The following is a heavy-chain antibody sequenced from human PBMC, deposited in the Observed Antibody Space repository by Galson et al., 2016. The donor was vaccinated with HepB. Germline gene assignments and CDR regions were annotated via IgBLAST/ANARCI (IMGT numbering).Heavy chain of an antibody. J-gene: IGHJ3*02. CDR3: AKDGEARIAFDI. CDR2: ISGSGGST. V-gene: IGHV3-23*01. D-gene: IGHD3-3*01. Sequence: SLRLSCAASGFIFSSYAMSWVRQAPGMGLEWVSVISGSGGSTNYTDSVKGRFTISRDNTKNTLYLQMNRLRAEDTAEYYCAKDGEARIAFDIWGQGTMVTVSS. CDR1: GFIFSSYA.